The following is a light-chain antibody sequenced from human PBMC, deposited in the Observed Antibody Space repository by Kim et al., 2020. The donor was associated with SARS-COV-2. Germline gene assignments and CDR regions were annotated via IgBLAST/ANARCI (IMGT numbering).Light chain of an antibody. CDR2: DAS. J-gene: IGKJ2*01. CDR3: QQYDNLPYT. Sequence: DIQMTQSPSSLSASVGDRVTITCQASQDISNYLNWYQQKPGKAPKLLIYDASNLETGVPSRFSGSGSGTDFTFTISSLQPEDIATYYCQQYDNLPYTCGQGTKLEI. V-gene: IGKV1-33*01. CDR1: QDISNY.